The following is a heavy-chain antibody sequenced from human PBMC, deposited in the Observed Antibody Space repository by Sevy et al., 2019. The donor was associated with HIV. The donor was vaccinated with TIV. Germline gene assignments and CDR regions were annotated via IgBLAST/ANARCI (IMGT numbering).Heavy chain of an antibody. CDR3: AREGPYSRSYPGYYYYGMDV. Sequence: GGSLRLSCAASGFTFSSYAMHWVRQAPGKGLEWVAVISYDGSNKYYAESVKGRFTISRDNSKNTLYLQINSLRAEETAVSYCAREGPYSRSYPGYYYYGMDVWGQGTTVTVSS. D-gene: IGHD1-26*01. J-gene: IGHJ6*02. V-gene: IGHV3-30-3*01. CDR1: GFTFSSYA. CDR2: ISYDGSNK.